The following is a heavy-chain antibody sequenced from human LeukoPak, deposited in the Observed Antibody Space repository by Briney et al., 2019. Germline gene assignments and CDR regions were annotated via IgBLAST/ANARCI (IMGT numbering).Heavy chain of an antibody. Sequence: SVKVSCKASGGTFSSYAISWVRQAPGQGLEWMGGNIPIFGTANYAQKFQGRVTITADKSTSTAYMELSSLRSEDTAVYYCAAQGRYCSSTSCYYHYWGQGTLVTVSS. CDR2: NIPIFGTA. D-gene: IGHD2-2*01. CDR1: GGTFSSYA. V-gene: IGHV1-69*06. CDR3: AAQGRYCSSTSCYYHY. J-gene: IGHJ4*02.